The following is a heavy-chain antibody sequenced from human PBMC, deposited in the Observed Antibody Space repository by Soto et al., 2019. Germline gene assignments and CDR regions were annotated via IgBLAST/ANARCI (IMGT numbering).Heavy chain of an antibody. CDR2: ITSDGKSK. J-gene: IGHJ5*02. D-gene: IGHD2-21*02. CDR3: ARESGDWPLNWFDP. CDR1: GFNFSNHW. V-gene: IGHV3-74*01. Sequence: GSLRLSCAASGFNFSNHWMHWVRQRPAEGLVWVSRITSDGKSKAYAESVKGRFAISRDNAKNTLYLQMNGLTPEDTAVYYCARESGDWPLNWFDPWGQGTLVTVSS.